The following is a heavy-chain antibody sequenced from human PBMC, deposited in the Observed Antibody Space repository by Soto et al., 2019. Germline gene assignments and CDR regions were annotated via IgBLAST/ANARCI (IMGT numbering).Heavy chain of an antibody. J-gene: IGHJ6*02. CDR3: ARDKPPPSSWAPYGMDV. CDR1: GGSISSYY. CDR2: IYYSGST. V-gene: IGHV4-59*01. Sequence: SETLSLTCTVSGGSISSYYWSWIRQPPGKGLEWIGYIYYSGSTNYSPSLKSRVTISVDTSKNQFSLKLSSVTAADTAVYYCARDKPPPSSWAPYGMDVWGQGTTVTVSS. D-gene: IGHD2-2*01.